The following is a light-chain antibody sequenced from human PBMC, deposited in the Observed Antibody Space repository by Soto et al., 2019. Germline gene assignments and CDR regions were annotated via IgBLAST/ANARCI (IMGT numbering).Light chain of an antibody. CDR3: LQDYNYPVT. Sequence: AIQMTQSPSSLSASVGDRVTITCRASQGIRDDLGWYQQRPGKAPKLLIYAASSLQSGVPSRFSGSGSGTDFTLTISSLQPEDFATYYCLQDYNYPVTFGQGTKVDIK. V-gene: IGKV1-6*01. J-gene: IGKJ1*01. CDR1: QGIRDD. CDR2: AAS.